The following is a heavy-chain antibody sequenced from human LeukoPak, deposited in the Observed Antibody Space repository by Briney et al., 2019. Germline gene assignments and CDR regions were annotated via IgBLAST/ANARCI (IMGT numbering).Heavy chain of an antibody. CDR1: GFTFSSYA. D-gene: IGHD2-21*02. CDR2: ISGRGGTT. J-gene: IGHJ4*02. Sequence: GGSLRLSCVASGFTFSSYAMTWVRQGQGKGLEWVSGISGRGGTTYYADSVKGRFTISRDNSKNTLYLQMNSLRAEDTAVYYCATSAPGGGDCSYPDYWGQGTLVTVSS. V-gene: IGHV3-23*01. CDR3: ATSAPGGGDCSYPDY.